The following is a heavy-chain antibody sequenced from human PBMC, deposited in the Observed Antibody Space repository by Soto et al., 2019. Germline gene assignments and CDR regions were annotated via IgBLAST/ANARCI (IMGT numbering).Heavy chain of an antibody. CDR1: GGSVSSGDYY. J-gene: IGHJ5*02. CDR3: ARIPVDKSMIYWLDT. V-gene: IGHV4-61*08. D-gene: IGHD3-16*01. Sequence: SETLSLTCTVSGGSVSSGDYYWSLIRQPPGKVLGWIGYLYYSGNTNYNPSLTSRVIISVDTSKNMFSLKLNSVTAAQTAVYHCARIPVDKSMIYWLDTWGKRTLVTVSS. CDR2: LYYSGNT.